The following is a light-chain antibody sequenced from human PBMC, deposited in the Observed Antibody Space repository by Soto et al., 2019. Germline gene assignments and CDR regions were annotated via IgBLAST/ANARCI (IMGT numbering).Light chain of an antibody. J-gene: IGKJ4*01. CDR1: QSVGNS. CDR3: QQYNNWLS. CDR2: GAS. Sequence: EIVMTQSPATLSVSPGERATLSCRASQSVGNSLAWYQQKRGQAPRLLIHGASTRATGFPARFSGSGSGTEFTLTISSLQYEDFAVYYCQQYNNWLSFGGGTKVEIK. V-gene: IGKV3-15*01.